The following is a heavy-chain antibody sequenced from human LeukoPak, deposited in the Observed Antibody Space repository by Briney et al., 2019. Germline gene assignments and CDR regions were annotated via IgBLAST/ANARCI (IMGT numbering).Heavy chain of an antibody. CDR2: IYYSGST. V-gene: IGHV4-59*01. Sequence: PSETLSLTCTVSGGSISSYYWSWIRQPPGKGLEWIGYIYYSGSTNYNPSLKSRVTISVDTSKNQFSLKLSSVTAADTAMYYCARLIREAYDSSGNFDYWGQGTLVTVSS. CDR3: ARLIREAYDSSGNFDY. J-gene: IGHJ4*02. CDR1: GGSISSYY. D-gene: IGHD3-22*01.